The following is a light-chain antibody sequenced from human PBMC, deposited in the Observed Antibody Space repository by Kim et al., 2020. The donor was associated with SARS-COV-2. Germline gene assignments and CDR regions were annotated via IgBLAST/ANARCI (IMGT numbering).Light chain of an antibody. CDR2: GAS. J-gene: IGKJ1*01. V-gene: IGKV3-15*01. CDR3: QQYNNWPPT. CDR1: QSVSSN. Sequence: EIVMTQSPATLSVSPGERATLSCRAGQSVSSNLAWYQQKPGPAPRLLIYGASTRATGIPARFSGSGSGTEFTLTISSLQSEDFAVYYCQQYNNWPPTFGQGTKVDI.